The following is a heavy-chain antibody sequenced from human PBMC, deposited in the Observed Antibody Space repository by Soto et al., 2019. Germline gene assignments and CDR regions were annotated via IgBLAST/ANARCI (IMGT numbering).Heavy chain of an antibody. CDR3: ARETPAGARDYGLDV. V-gene: IGHV3-11*01. Sequence: QVQLVESGGGLVKPGGSLRLSCAASGFTFSDYYMSWIRQAPGEGLEWVSYISSSGTAIYYAVSVKGRFTISRDNAKNSLYLQMNSLRAEDTAVYYCARETPAGARDYGLDVWGQGTTVTVSS. J-gene: IGHJ6*02. D-gene: IGHD3-10*01. CDR1: GFTFSDYY. CDR2: ISSSGTAI.